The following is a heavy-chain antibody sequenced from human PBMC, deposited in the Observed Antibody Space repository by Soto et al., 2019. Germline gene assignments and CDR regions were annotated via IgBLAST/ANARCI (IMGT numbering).Heavy chain of an antibody. Sequence: EVQLLESGGGLVQPGGSLRLSCAASGFTFSRNAMSWVRQAPGKGLEWVSGISGGGGATYYADSVKGRFTISRDNSKNRLYLQMNSLRAEDTAIYYCAKSEPYGSGSYYFDYWGQGTLVTVSS. CDR3: AKSEPYGSGSYYFDY. V-gene: IGHV3-23*01. CDR2: ISGGGGAT. D-gene: IGHD1-26*01. J-gene: IGHJ4*02. CDR1: GFTFSRNA.